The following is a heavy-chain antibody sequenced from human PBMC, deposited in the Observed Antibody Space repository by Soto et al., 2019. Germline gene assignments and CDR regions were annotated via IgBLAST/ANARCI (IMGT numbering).Heavy chain of an antibody. D-gene: IGHD2-2*01. CDR2: IYYSGST. Sequence: SETLSLTCTVSGGSVSSGSYYWSWIRQPPGKGLEWIGYIYYSGSTNYNPSLKSRVTISADTSKNQFSLKLSSVTAADTAVYYCARADIVVVPAAMMGENWFDPWGQGTLVTVSS. CDR1: GGSVSSGSYY. V-gene: IGHV4-61*01. CDR3: ARADIVVVPAAMMGENWFDP. J-gene: IGHJ5*02.